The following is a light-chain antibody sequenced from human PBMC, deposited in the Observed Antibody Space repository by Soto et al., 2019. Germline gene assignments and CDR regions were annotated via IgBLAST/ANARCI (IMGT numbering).Light chain of an antibody. CDR2: DVS. CDR1: SSDVASYNY. CDR3: SSYTTSSTLE. Sequence: QSALTQPASVSGSPGQSITISCTGTSSDVASYNYVSWYQQHPGKAPKLMIYDVSNRPSGVSNRFSGSKSGSTASLTISGLQAEDEADYYCSSYTTSSTLEFGGGTQLTVL. J-gene: IGLJ2*01. V-gene: IGLV2-14*01.